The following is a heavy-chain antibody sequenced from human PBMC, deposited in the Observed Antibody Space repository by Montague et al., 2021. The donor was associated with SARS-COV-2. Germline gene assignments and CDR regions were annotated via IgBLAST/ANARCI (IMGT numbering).Heavy chain of an antibody. Sequence: SETLSLTCTVSGASISSYYWTWIRQPPGKGLEWITYTSHDDYTTYNPSLKSRVTMSTDRSKSLLSLTMTSVTAADTAVYYCARGGSKYGADAFDLWGQGTMVIVSA. CDR2: TSHDDYT. D-gene: IGHD2/OR15-2a*01. CDR1: GASISSYY. CDR3: ARGGSKYGADAFDL. V-gene: IGHV4-59*12. J-gene: IGHJ3*01.